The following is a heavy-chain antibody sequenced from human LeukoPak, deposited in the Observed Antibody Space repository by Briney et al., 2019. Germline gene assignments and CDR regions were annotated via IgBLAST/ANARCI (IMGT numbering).Heavy chain of an antibody. CDR3: AGTYYDFWSGYYRGYFDY. Sequence: PSETLSLTCTVSGGSISSSSYYWGWIRQPPGKGLEWIGSIYYSGSTYYNPSLKSRVTISVDTSKNQFSLKLSSVTAADTAVYYCAGTYYDFWSGYYRGYFDYWGQGTLVTVSS. D-gene: IGHD3-3*01. V-gene: IGHV4-39*07. J-gene: IGHJ4*02. CDR2: IYYSGST. CDR1: GGSISSSSYY.